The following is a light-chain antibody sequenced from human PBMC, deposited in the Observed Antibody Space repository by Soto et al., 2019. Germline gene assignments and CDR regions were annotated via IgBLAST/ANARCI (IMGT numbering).Light chain of an antibody. J-gene: IGLJ3*02. CDR1: SSDVGGYKY. CDR2: EVS. V-gene: IGLV2-14*01. CDR3: SSYTTSSTHWV. Sequence: QSALTQPASVSGSPGQSITISCTGTSSDVGGYKYVSWYQQHPGKAPKLMIYEVSNRTSGVSNRFSGSKSGNTASLTISGLQAEDEADYYCSSYTTSSTHWVFGGGTKLTVL.